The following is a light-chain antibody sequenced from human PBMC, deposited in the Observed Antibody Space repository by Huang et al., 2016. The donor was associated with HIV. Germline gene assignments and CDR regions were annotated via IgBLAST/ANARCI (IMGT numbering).Light chain of an antibody. V-gene: IGKV3D-15*01. CDR3: QQYEDWPPGLT. CDR1: QNVRSN. Sequence: EIVMTQSPATLSVSPGGGATISCRARQNVRSNLAWYQQTHGQAPRLLIYDTSTRASGVPARFSGSVSGTEFTLTISGLQSEDFAVYYCQQYEDWPPGLTFGGGTKVEI. J-gene: IGKJ4*01. CDR2: DTS.